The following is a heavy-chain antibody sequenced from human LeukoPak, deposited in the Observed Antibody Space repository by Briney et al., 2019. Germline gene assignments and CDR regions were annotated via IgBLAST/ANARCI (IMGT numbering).Heavy chain of an antibody. Sequence: TGRSLRLSCAASGFTFSNYGMHWVRQAPGKGLEWVAVMSYDGSNKYYADSVKGRFTISRDNSKNTLYLQMNSLRAEDTAMYYCARDYYGSGSSPFDYWGQGTLVTVSS. CDR1: GFTFSNYG. D-gene: IGHD3-10*01. J-gene: IGHJ4*02. V-gene: IGHV3-33*05. CDR2: MSYDGSNK. CDR3: ARDYYGSGSSPFDY.